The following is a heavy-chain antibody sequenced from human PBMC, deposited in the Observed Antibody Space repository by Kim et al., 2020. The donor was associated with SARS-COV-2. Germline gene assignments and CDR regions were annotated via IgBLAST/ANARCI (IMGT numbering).Heavy chain of an antibody. CDR2: IYYSGST. D-gene: IGHD4-17*01. CDR3: ARVLPPRHDYGDYEGDYYYYYGMDV. Sequence: SETLSLTCTVSGGSISSYYWSWIRQPPGKGLEWIGYIYYSGSTNYNPSLKSRVTISVDTSKNQFSLKLSSVTAADTAVYYCARVLPPRHDYGDYEGDYYYYYGMDVWGQGTTVTVSS. CDR1: GGSISSYY. J-gene: IGHJ6*02. V-gene: IGHV4-59*01.